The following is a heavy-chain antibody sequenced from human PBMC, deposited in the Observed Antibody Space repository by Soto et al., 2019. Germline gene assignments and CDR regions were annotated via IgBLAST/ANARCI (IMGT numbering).Heavy chain of an antibody. CDR2: IIPIFGTA. CDR3: ARGRVRFLEWLGSEG. CDR1: GGTFSSYA. V-gene: IGHV1-69*12. D-gene: IGHD3-3*01. J-gene: IGHJ4*02. Sequence: QVQLVQSGAEVKKPGSSVKVSCKASGGTFSSYAFSWVRQAPGQGLEWMGGIIPIFGTANYAQKFQGRVTITADESTSTAYMDLSSLRSEDTAVYYCARGRVRFLEWLGSEGWGQGTLVTVSS.